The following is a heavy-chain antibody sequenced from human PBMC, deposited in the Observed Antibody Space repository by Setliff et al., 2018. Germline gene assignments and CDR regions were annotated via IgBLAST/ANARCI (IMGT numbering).Heavy chain of an antibody. CDR1: GNSFSSFS. D-gene: IGHD3-3*01. CDR2: VSTYNGDT. V-gene: IGHV1-18*01. CDR3: ARERIYDGLNYNGMDV. J-gene: IGHJ6*01. Sequence: RASVKVSCKASGNSFSSFSITWVRQAPGQGLEWMGWVSTYNGDTKYAQNFRGRVTMTTDMSTSTVYMELRTLRSDDTAVYFCARERIYDGLNYNGMDVWGQGTTVTVSS.